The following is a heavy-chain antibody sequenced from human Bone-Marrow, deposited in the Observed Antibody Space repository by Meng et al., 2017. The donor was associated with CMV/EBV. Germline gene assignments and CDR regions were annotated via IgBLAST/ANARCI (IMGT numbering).Heavy chain of an antibody. J-gene: IGHJ3*02. Sequence: SVKVSCKASGGTFSSYTISWVRQAPGQGLEWMGRIIPILGIANYAQKFQGRVTITADKSTSTAYMELNSLKTEDTAVYYCTTELPIPVVIATLDAFDIWGQGTMVTVSS. CDR2: IIPILGIA. V-gene: IGHV1-69*04. CDR3: TTELPIPVVIATLDAFDI. D-gene: IGHD2-21*01. CDR1: GGTFSSYT.